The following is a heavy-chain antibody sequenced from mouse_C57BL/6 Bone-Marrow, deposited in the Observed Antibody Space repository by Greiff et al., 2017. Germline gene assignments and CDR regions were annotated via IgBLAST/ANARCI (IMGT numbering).Heavy chain of an antibody. CDR2: LLPGSGST. CDR1: GYTFPGYW. CDR3: AREGIYYDYEGGPWFAY. D-gene: IGHD2-4*01. Sequence: QVQLQQSGAELMKPGASVKLSCKATGYTFPGYWIAWVKQRPGHGLEWIGELLPGSGSTNSNEKFKGKATFTADTSSNPAYMRLSSLTTEDSAIYYCAREGIYYDYEGGPWFAYWGQGTLVTVSA. J-gene: IGHJ3*01. V-gene: IGHV1-9*01.